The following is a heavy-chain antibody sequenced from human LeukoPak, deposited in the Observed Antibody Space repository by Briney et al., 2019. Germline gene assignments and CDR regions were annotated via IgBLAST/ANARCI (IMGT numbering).Heavy chain of an antibody. D-gene: IGHD4-17*01. CDR2: ISKTGSII. Sequence: GGSLRLSCAASGFTFNDHYMSWIRQAPGKGLEWVSYISKTGSIIYYADSVKGRFTISRDNDKNSLFLQMNSLRAEDTAVYYCARDGLTTSYAFDIWGQGTMVTVSS. V-gene: IGHV3-11*01. CDR1: GFTFNDHY. J-gene: IGHJ3*02. CDR3: ARDGLTTSYAFDI.